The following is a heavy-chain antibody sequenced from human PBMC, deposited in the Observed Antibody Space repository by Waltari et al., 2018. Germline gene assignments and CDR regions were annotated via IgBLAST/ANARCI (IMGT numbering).Heavy chain of an antibody. D-gene: IGHD2-8*02. Sequence: QVQLVESGGGVVQPGRSLRLSCAASGFTFSSSGMHWVRQTPGRGLEGVAVISSDGSRKSYADSVKGRFSISRDNSKNSLSLEMNSLRPEDTAVYYCASCTGGNCYYYGFDVWGQGTTVTVSS. J-gene: IGHJ6*02. CDR1: GFTFSSSG. CDR2: ISSDGSRK. CDR3: ASCTGGNCYYYGFDV. V-gene: IGHV3-30*03.